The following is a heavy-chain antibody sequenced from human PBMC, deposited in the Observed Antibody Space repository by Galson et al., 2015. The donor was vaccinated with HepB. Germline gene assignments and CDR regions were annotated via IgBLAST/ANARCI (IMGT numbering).Heavy chain of an antibody. Sequence: LEWIGRIYTSGNTNYNPSLKSRVTMSPGTSKNQLSLNLTSVTAADTAVYYCAREDTYYYDSSGNYVAFDIWGQGTMVTVSS. J-gene: IGHJ3*02. V-gene: IGHV4-4*07. CDR2: IYTSGNT. CDR3: AREDTYYYDSSGNYVAFDI. D-gene: IGHD3-22*01.